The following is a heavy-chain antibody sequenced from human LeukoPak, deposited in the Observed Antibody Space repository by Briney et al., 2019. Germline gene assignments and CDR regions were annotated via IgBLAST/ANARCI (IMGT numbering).Heavy chain of an antibody. CDR2: IHYDGSTK. V-gene: IGHV3-30*02. D-gene: IGHD5-24*01. Sequence: GGSLRLSCAASGFTFDDYGMSWVRQTPGKGLEWLAFIHYDGSTKYYADSVKGRFTISRDNSKNMLYLQMDSLRSEDTAVYYCAKVSLEIAHWGQGTLVTVSS. J-gene: IGHJ4*02. CDR1: GFTFDDYG. CDR3: AKVSLEIAH.